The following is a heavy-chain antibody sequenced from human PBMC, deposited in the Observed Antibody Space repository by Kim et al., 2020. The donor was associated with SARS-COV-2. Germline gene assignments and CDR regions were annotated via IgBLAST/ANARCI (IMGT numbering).Heavy chain of an antibody. Sequence: VKGRFTISRDNAKNSLYLQMNSLRAEDTAVYYCARAYCSGGSCQGSWFDPWGQGTLVTVSS. CDR3: ARAYCSGGSCQGSWFDP. D-gene: IGHD2-15*01. V-gene: IGHV3-11*05. J-gene: IGHJ5*02.